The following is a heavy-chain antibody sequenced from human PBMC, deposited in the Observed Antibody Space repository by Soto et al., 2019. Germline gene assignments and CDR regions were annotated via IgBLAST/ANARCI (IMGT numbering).Heavy chain of an antibody. CDR1: GGTFSSYA. J-gene: IGHJ6*02. CDR3: ALAVIAAAGTIPYYYGMDV. CDR2: IIPIFGTA. V-gene: IGHV1-69*06. D-gene: IGHD6-13*01. Sequence: SVKVSCKASGGTFSSYAISWVRQAPGQGLEWMGGIIPIFGTANYAQKFQGRVTITADKSTSTAYMELSSLRSEDTAVYYCALAVIAAAGTIPYYYGMDVWGQGTTVTVSS.